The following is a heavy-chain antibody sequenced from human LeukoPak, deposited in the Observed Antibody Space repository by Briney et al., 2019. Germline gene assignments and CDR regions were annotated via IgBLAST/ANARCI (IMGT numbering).Heavy chain of an antibody. D-gene: IGHD3-22*01. CDR3: ARGGTDSSGYYYGGYFDY. CDR1: GGSISSYY. V-gene: IGHV4-4*07. J-gene: IGHJ4*02. Sequence: PSETLSLTCTVSGGSISSYYWSWIRQPAGKGLEWIGRIYTSGSTNYSPSLKSRVTISVDKSKNQFSLKLSSVTAADTAVYYCARGGTDSSGYYYGGYFDYWGQGTLVTVSS. CDR2: IYTSGST.